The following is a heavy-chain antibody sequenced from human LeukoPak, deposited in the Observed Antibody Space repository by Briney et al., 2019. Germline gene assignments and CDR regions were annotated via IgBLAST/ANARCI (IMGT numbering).Heavy chain of an antibody. J-gene: IGHJ4*02. V-gene: IGHV4-34*01. CDR3: AREQLNWNTGDNFDY. Sequence: SETLSLTCAVYGGSFSGYYWSWIRQPPGKGLEWIGEINHSGSTNYNPSLKSRVTISVDTSKNQFSLKLSSVTAADTAVYYCAREQLNWNTGDNFDYWGQGTLVTVSS. CDR2: INHSGST. CDR1: GGSFSGYY. D-gene: IGHD1/OR15-1a*01.